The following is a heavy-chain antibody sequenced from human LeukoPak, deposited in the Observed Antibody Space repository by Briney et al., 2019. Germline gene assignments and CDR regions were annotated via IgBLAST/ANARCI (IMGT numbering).Heavy chain of an antibody. Sequence: PSETLSLTCTVSGGSVSSGSYYWSWIRQPPGKGLEWIGYIYYSGSTNYNPSLKSRVTISVDTSKNQFSLKLSSVTAADTAVYYCARVTLEVGDYVAWCYYYGMDVWGQGTTVTVSS. J-gene: IGHJ6*02. CDR2: IYYSGST. CDR1: GGSVSSGSYY. V-gene: IGHV4-61*01. CDR3: ARVTLEVGDYVAWCYYYGMDV. D-gene: IGHD4-17*01.